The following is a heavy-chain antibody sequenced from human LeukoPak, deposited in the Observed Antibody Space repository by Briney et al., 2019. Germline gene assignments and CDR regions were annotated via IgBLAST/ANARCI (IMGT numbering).Heavy chain of an antibody. CDR2: ISGSGGTT. J-gene: IGHJ4*02. CDR1: GFTFSSYA. V-gene: IGHV3-23*01. Sequence: PGGSLRLSCAASGFTFSSYAMSWVRQAPGKGLEWVSVISGSGGTTYYADSVKGRFTISRDNSKNTPYLQMNSLRAEDTAVYYCAKDGYYGSGYDYFDYWGQGTLVTVSS. CDR3: AKDGYYGSGYDYFDY. D-gene: IGHD3-10*01.